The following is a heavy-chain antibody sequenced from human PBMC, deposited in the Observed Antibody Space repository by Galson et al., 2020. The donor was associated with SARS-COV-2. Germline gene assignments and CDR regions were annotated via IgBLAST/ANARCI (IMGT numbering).Heavy chain of an antibody. Sequence: SVKVSCKASGGTFSSYAISWVRQAPGQGLEWMGGIIPIFGTANYAQKFQGRVTITADESTSTAYMELSSLRSEDTAVYYCARGGWIQLWSGPSSTYFQHWGQGTLVTVSS. CDR2: IIPIFGTA. CDR3: ARGGWIQLWSGPSSTYFQH. CDR1: GGTFSSYA. J-gene: IGHJ1*01. D-gene: IGHD5-18*01. V-gene: IGHV1-69*13.